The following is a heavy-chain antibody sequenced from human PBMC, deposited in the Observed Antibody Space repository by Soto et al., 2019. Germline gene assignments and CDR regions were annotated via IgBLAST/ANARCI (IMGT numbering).Heavy chain of an antibody. CDR2: IIPIFGIA. CDR1: GGTFSSYA. Sequence: GASVKVSCKASGGTFSSYAISWVRQAPGQGLEWMGGIIPIFGIANYAQKFQGRVTITADESTSTAYMELSSLRSEDTAVYYCARAHSGYDTPPYYYYGMDVWGQGTTVTVSS. CDR3: ARAHSGYDTPPYYYYGMDV. V-gene: IGHV1-69*13. J-gene: IGHJ6*02. D-gene: IGHD5-12*01.